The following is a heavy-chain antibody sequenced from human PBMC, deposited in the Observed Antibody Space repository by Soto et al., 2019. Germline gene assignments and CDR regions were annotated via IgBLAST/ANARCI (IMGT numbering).Heavy chain of an antibody. CDR3: ARETRIAAAGSYFDY. CDR1: GDSVSSNSAA. V-gene: IGHV6-1*01. Sequence: SETLSLTCAISGDSVSSNSAAWNWIRQSPSRGLEWLGRTYYRSKWYNDYAVSVKSRITINPDTSKNQFSLQLNSVTPEDTAVYYCARETRIAAAGSYFDYWGQGTLVTVSS. CDR2: TYYRSKWYN. D-gene: IGHD6-13*01. J-gene: IGHJ4*02.